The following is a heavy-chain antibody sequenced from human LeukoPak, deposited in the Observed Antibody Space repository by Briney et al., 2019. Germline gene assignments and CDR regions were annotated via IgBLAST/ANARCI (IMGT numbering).Heavy chain of an antibody. V-gene: IGHV3-23*01. J-gene: IGHJ4*02. D-gene: IGHD3-3*01. CDR3: AKNPPTIFGVVPYFDY. CDR2: ISGSGGST. Sequence: GGFLRLSCAASGFTFSSYAMSWVRQAPGKGLEWVSAISGSGGSTYYADSVKGRFTISRDNSKNTLYLQMNSLRAEDTAVYYCAKNPPTIFGVVPYFDYWGQGTLVTVSS. CDR1: GFTFSSYA.